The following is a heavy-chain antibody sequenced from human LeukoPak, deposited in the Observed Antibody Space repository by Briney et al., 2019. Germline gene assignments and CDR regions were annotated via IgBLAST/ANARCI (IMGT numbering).Heavy chain of an antibody. CDR3: ARDRRALDAFDI. D-gene: IGHD3-3*02. J-gene: IGHJ3*02. CDR1: GFTASSSY. CDR2: LYSSGTT. V-gene: IGHV3-53*01. Sequence: GGSLRLSCAASGFTASSSYMSWVPQAPGKGLEWVSVLYSSGTTYYADSVKARFTISRDNSKNTLYLQMNSLRAEDTAVYYCARDRRALDAFDIWGQGTMVTVSS.